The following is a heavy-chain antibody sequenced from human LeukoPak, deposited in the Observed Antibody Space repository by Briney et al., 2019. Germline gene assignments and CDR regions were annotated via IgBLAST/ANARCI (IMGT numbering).Heavy chain of an antibody. CDR1: GGSFSGYY. J-gene: IGHJ6*02. CDR2: INHSGST. Sequence: SETLSLTCAVYGGSFSGYYWSWIRQPPGKGLEWIGEINHSGSTNYNPSLKSRVTMSVDTSKNQFSLKLSSVTAADTAVYYCARGGYYYGSGSLYGMDVWGQGTTVTVSS. CDR3: ARGGYYYGSGSLYGMDV. D-gene: IGHD3-10*01. V-gene: IGHV4-34*01.